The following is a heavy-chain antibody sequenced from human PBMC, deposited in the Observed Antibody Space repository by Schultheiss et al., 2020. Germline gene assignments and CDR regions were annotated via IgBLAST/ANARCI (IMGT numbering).Heavy chain of an antibody. D-gene: IGHD1-26*01. Sequence: SVKGSCKASGGTFSSYAMSWVRQAPGQGLEWMGGIIPIFGTANYAQKFQGRVTITADESTSTAYMELSRLRSDDTAVYYCARAGGVGASYYYYGMDVWGQGTTVTV. J-gene: IGHJ6*02. CDR1: GGTFSSYA. CDR3: ARAGGVGASYYYYGMDV. V-gene: IGHV1-69*13. CDR2: IIPIFGTA.